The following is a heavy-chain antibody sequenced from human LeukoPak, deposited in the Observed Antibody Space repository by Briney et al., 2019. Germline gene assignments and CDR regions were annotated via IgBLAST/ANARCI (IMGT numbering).Heavy chain of an antibody. J-gene: IGHJ3*02. Sequence: GASVKVSCKASGYTFISYGISWVRQAPGQGLEWMGWISAYNGNTNYAQKLQGRVTMTTDTSTSTAYMELRSLRPDDTAVYHCARVGYCSSTSCYLRFGAFDIWGQGTMVTVSS. CDR2: ISAYNGNT. D-gene: IGHD2-2*03. CDR1: GYTFISYG. V-gene: IGHV1-18*01. CDR3: ARVGYCSSTSCYLRFGAFDI.